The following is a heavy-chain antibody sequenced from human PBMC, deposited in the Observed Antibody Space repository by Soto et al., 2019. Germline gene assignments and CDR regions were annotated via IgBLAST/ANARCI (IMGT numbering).Heavy chain of an antibody. CDR2: IYWDDDK. J-gene: IGHJ4*02. CDR3: AHSGVQDIVLVQAAMYFDY. D-gene: IGHD2-2*01. V-gene: IGHV2-5*02. Sequence: QITLKESGPTLVKPTQTLTLTCTFSGFSLSTSGVGVGWIRQPPGKTLEWLALIYWDDDKRYSPSLKSRLTITKDTSKNQVVLTMTNMDPVDTATYYCAHSGVQDIVLVQAAMYFDYWGQGTLVTVSS. CDR1: GFSLSTSGVG.